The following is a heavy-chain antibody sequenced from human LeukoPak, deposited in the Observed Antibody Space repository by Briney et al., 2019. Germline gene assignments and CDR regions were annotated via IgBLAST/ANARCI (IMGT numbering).Heavy chain of an antibody. V-gene: IGHV3-23*01. CDR1: GFTFTTYA. J-gene: IGHJ4*02. Sequence: PGGSLRLSCAASGFTFTTYAMSWVRPAPGKGLEWVSAISGIGGYIYCADSVKGRFTMSRDNSKNTLDLQMNSLRAEDTAVYYCARFRSTSGCYPLDYWGQGTLVAVSS. CDR2: ISGIGGYI. CDR3: ARFRSTSGCYPLDY. D-gene: IGHD1-26*01.